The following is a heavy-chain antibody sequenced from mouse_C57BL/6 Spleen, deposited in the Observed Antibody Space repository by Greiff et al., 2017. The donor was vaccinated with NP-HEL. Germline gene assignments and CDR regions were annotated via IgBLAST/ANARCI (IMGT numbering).Heavy chain of an antibody. CDR1: GYTFTTYW. CDR2: INPSSGYT. Sequence: QVQLQQSGAELAKPGASGKRSGKASGYTFTTYWIHWVKQRPGQGLEWIGYINPSSGYTKYNQKFKDKATLTADKSSSTAYMQLSSLTYEDSAVYYCARSLGLGGVFDYWGQGTTLTVSS. J-gene: IGHJ2*01. CDR3: ARSLGLGGVFDY. D-gene: IGHD4-1*01. V-gene: IGHV1-7*01.